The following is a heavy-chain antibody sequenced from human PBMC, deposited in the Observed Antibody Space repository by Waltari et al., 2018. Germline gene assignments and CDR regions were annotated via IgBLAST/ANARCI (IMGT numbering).Heavy chain of an antibody. CDR3: AGYYGDYSGYYFDY. V-gene: IGHV4-39*07. D-gene: IGHD4-17*01. Sequence: QLQLQESGPGLVKPSETLSLTCTVSGGSISSSSYYWGWIRQPPGKGLEWIGSIYYSGSIYYNPSLKSRVTIAVDTSKNQFSLKLSSVTAADTAVYYCAGYYGDYSGYYFDYWGQGTLVTVSS. CDR1: GGSISSSSYY. CDR2: IYYSGSI. J-gene: IGHJ4*02.